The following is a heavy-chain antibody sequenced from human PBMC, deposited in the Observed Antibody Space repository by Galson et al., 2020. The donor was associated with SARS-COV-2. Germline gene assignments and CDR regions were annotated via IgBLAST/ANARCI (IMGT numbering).Heavy chain of an antibody. Sequence: ESGPTLVKPTQTLTLTCTFSGFSLSTSGMCVSWIRQSPGKALEWLARIDWDDDQYYSTSLKTRLTISKDTSKNQVVLTMTNMDPVDTATYYCAWSDSSGCRGNYWGQGTLVTVSS. CDR3: AWSDSSGCRGNY. J-gene: IGHJ4*02. D-gene: IGHD6-19*01. CDR1: GFSLSTSGMC. CDR2: IDWDDDQ. V-gene: IGHV2-70*11.